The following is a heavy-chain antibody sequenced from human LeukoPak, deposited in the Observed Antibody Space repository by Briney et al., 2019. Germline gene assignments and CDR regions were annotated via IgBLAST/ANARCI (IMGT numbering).Heavy chain of an antibody. CDR1: GGTFSSYA. CDR2: IIPIFGTA. J-gene: IGHJ4*02. Sequence: GASVKVSCKVSGGTFSSYAISWVRQAPGQGLEWMGGIIPIFGTANYAQKFQGRVTITADESTSTAYMELNSLRAEDTAVYYCARGPGPGLYYQVDYWGQGTLVTVSS. D-gene: IGHD1-26*01. V-gene: IGHV1-69*13. CDR3: ARGPGPGLYYQVDY.